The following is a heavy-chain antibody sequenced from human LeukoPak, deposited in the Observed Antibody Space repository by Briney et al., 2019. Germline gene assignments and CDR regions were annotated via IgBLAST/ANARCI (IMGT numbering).Heavy chain of an antibody. Sequence: PSETLSLTCTVSGGSISSYYWSWTRQPPGKGLEWIGEINHSGSTNYNPSLKSRVTISVDTSKNQFSLKLSSVTAADTAVYYCARGAYYYDSSGYYVDAFDIWGQGTMVTVSS. D-gene: IGHD3-22*01. CDR3: ARGAYYYDSSGYYVDAFDI. J-gene: IGHJ3*02. CDR2: INHSGST. CDR1: GGSISSYY. V-gene: IGHV4-34*01.